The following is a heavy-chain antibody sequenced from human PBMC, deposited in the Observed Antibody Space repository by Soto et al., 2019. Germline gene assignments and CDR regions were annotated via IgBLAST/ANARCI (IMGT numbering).Heavy chain of an antibody. CDR3: ARTLRYNNSPNKYYNMDV. D-gene: IGHD1-20*01. CDR2: INPNSGGT. J-gene: IGHJ6*02. V-gene: IGHV1-2*04. CDR1: GYTFIDYY. Sequence: QVQLVQSGAEVKKPGASVKVSCKASGYTFIDYYIYWVRQAPGQGLEWMGWINPNSGGTNYAQKFQGWVTMTSDTSISTAYMERSRLTSDDTAVYYCARTLRYNNSPNKYYNMDVWGQGTSVTVSS.